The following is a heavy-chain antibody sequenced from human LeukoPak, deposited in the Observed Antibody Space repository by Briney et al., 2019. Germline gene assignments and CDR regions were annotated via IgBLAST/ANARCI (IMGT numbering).Heavy chain of an antibody. CDR1: GGSISSSSYY. CDR3: ASSPSPDDAFDI. J-gene: IGHJ3*02. Sequence: KPSETLSLTCTVSGGSISSSSYYWGWIRQPPGKGLEWIGSIYYSGSTYYNPSLKSRVTISVDTSKNQFSLKLSSVTAADTAVYYCASSPSPDDAFDIWGQGTMVTVSS. CDR2: IYYSGST. V-gene: IGHV4-39*07.